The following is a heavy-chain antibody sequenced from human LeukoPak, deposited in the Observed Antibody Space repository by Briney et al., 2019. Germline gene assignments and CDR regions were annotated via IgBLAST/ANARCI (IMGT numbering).Heavy chain of an antibody. J-gene: IGHJ4*02. D-gene: IGHD1-26*01. CDR2: IYYSGST. CDR3: AREELGH. Sequence: NPSETLSLTCTVSGGSISSSSYYWGWIRQPPGKGLEWIGSIYYSGSTYYNPSLKSRVTISVDTSKNQFSLKLSSVTAADTAVYYCAREELGHWGQGTLVTVSS. CDR1: GGSISSSSYY. V-gene: IGHV4-39*02.